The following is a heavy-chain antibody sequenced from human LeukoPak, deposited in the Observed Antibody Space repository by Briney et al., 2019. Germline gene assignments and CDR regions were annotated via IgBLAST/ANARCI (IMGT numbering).Heavy chain of an antibody. D-gene: IGHD3-16*02. CDR2: ISGSGGST. Sequence: GGSLRLSCAASGFTFSSYDMSWVRQAPGKALEWVSAISGSGGSTYYADSVKGRFTISRDNSKNTLYLQMNSLRAEDTAVYYCAKDYQSFIDYWGQGTLVTVSS. V-gene: IGHV3-23*01. CDR1: GFTFSSYD. CDR3: AKDYQSFIDY. J-gene: IGHJ4*02.